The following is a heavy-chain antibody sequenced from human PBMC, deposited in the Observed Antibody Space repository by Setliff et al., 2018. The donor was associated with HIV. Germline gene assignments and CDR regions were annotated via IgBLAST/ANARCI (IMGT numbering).Heavy chain of an antibody. CDR2: IKSKTDGGTT. J-gene: IGHJ5*02. CDR3: TRDRSRDYSDSSGYYHFFDP. CDR1: GFTFSNAW. D-gene: IGHD3-22*01. Sequence: PGGSLRLSCAASGFTFSNAWLSWVRQAPGKGLEWVGRIKSKTDGGTTDYAAPVKGRFTISRDDSKNTLYLQVNSLKTEDTAVYYCTRDRSRDYSDSSGYYHFFDPWGQGTLVTVSS. V-gene: IGHV3-15*01.